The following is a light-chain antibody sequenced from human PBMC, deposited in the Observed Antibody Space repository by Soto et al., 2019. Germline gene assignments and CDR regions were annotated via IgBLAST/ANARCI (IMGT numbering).Light chain of an antibody. Sequence: EIVMTQSPATLSVSPGERATLSCTASQSINNNLAWYQQKPGQAPRLLIYGASTRATGIPARFSGSGSGTEFTLTISSLQSEDFAVYYCQQYHYWWMFGQGTKVEIK. CDR3: QQYHYWWM. CDR2: GAS. J-gene: IGKJ1*01. CDR1: QSINNN. V-gene: IGKV3-15*01.